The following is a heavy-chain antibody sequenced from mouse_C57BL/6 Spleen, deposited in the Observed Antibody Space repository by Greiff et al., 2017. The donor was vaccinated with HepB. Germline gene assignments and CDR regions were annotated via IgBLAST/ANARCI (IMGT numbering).Heavy chain of an antibody. V-gene: IGHV1-54*01. D-gene: IGHD3-1*01. CDR2: INPGSGGT. J-gene: IGHJ3*01. CDR1: GYAFTNYL. Sequence: VQLQQSGAELVRPGTSVKVSCKASGYAFTNYLIEWVKQRPGQGLEWIGVINPGSGGTNYNEKFKGKATLTADKSSSPAYIQLSSLTSEDSAVYCCARSGGFAYWGQGTLVNVSA. CDR3: ARSGGFAY.